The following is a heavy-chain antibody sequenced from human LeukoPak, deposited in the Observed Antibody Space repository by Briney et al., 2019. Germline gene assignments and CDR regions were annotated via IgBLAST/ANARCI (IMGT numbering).Heavy chain of an antibody. Sequence: SETLSLTCTVSGGSISSYYWSWIRQPPGKGLEWIGYIYYSGSTNYNPSLKSRVTISVDTSKNQFSLRLSSVTAADTAVYYCARYDFWSGFYYFDYWGQGTLVTVSS. CDR1: GGSISSYY. J-gene: IGHJ4*02. D-gene: IGHD3-3*01. V-gene: IGHV4-59*01. CDR2: IYYSGST. CDR3: ARYDFWSGFYYFDY.